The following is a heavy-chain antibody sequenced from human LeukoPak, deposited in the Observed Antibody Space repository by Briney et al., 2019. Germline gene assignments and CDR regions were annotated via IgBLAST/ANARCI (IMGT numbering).Heavy chain of an antibody. CDR2: ISSSSSYI. CDR1: GFTFSSYS. V-gene: IGHV3-21*01. CDR3: ARDSSPGDYLGKVDY. Sequence: GGSLRLSCAASGFTFSSYSMNWVRQARGKGLEWVSSISSSSSYIYYADSVKGRFTISRDNAKNSLYLQMNSLRAEDTAVYYCARDSSPGDYLGKVDYWGQGTLVTVSS. D-gene: IGHD4-17*01. J-gene: IGHJ4*02.